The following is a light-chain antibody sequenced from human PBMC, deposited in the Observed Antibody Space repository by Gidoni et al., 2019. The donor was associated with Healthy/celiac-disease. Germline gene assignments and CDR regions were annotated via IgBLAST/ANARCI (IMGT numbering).Light chain of an antibody. Sequence: IVLTQSPGALSSYPGERATLSCRASQNVSSSYLAWYQQKPGQAPLLLIYASSHRVTGPPSRFSGSGAAKYFTPTISRLEPEYFAVYYCQQYGDSWYTFGQGTKLEIK. V-gene: IGKV3-20*01. CDR2: ASS. CDR3: QQYGDSWYT. J-gene: IGKJ2*01. CDR1: QNVSSSY.